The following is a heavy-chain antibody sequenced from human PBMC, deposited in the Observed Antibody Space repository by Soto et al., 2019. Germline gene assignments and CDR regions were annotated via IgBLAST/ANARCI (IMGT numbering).Heavy chain of an antibody. D-gene: IGHD6-13*01. CDR2: ISWNSGSI. CDR3: AKDNYAGYSSGWWGVFDI. Sequence: GGSLRLSCAASGFTFDDYAMHWVRQAPGKGLEWVSGISWNSGSIGYADSVKGRFTISRDNAKNSLYLQMNSLRAEDTAVYYFAKDNYAGYSSGWWGVFDIWGQGTMVTGSS. CDR1: GFTFDDYA. V-gene: IGHV3-9*01. J-gene: IGHJ3*02.